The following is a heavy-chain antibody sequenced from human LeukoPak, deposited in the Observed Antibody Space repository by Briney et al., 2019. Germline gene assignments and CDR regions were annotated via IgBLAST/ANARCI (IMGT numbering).Heavy chain of an antibody. CDR1: GFTTHYW. CDR3: AKTASYWYLDD. Sequence: PGGSLRLSCTASGFTTHYWLNWVRQAPGKGLEWVAIILSDGSSKYYADSVKGRFTISRDNSENTLYLQMDGLTAGDTAVYYCAKTASYWYLDDWGQGTLVTVSS. CDR2: ILSDGSSK. J-gene: IGHJ4*02. V-gene: IGHV3-33*06. D-gene: IGHD1-26*01.